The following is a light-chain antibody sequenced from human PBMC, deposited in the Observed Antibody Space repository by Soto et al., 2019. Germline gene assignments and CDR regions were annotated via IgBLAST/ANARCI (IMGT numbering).Light chain of an antibody. J-gene: IGKJ3*01. V-gene: IGKV1-39*01. Sequence: DIPMTQSPSSLSAFVGDRVTITCRASQTIIRYLNWYQQKPGRAPNLLIYAASSLQSGVPSRFSGSGSGTEFTLTITSLQPEDFATYYCQQSYSTLFTFGPGTKVEIK. CDR1: QTIIRY. CDR2: AAS. CDR3: QQSYSTLFT.